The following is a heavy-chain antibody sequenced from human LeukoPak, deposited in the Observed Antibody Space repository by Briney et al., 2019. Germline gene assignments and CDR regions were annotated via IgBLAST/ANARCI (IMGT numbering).Heavy chain of an antibody. CDR3: ATDFGFGYYYYMDV. CDR1: GFTFSNAW. J-gene: IGHJ6*03. D-gene: IGHD3-10*01. V-gene: IGHV3-15*01. Sequence: GGSLRLSCAASGFTFSNAWMSWVRQAPGKGLEWVGRIKSQTDGGTTDYAAPVKGRLTISRDDAKNTLYLQMNSLKTEDTAVYYCATDFGFGYYYYMDVWGQGTLVTVSS. CDR2: IKSQTDGGTT.